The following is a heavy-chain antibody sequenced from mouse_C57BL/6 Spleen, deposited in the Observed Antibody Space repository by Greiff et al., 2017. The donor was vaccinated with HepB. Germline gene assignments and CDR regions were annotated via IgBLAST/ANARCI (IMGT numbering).Heavy chain of an antibody. CDR2: ISYDGSN. CDR3: ARDRVTGY. CDR1: GYSITSGYY. D-gene: IGHD2-2*01. J-gene: IGHJ2*01. V-gene: IGHV3-6*01. Sequence: EVQLQESGPGLVKPSQSLSLTCSVTGYSITSGYYWNWIRQFPGNKLEWMGYISYDGSNNYNPSLKNRISITRDTSKNQFFLKLNSVTTEDTATYYCARDRVTGYWGQGTTLTVSS.